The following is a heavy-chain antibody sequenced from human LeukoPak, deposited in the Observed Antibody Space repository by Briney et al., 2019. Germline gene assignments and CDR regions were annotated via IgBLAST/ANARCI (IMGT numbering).Heavy chain of an antibody. CDR2: MFYTGSA. CDR3: ASVDSSAYFSYFDS. D-gene: IGHD3-22*01. CDR1: GASISSHY. J-gene: IGHJ4*02. V-gene: IGHV4-59*11. Sequence: SENLSLTCRVSGASISSHYWSWIRQPPGKGLEWIGYMFYTGSAKYNPSLKSRVTISVDTSKKQFSLKVSSVTAADTAVYYCASVDSSAYFSYFDSWGQGALVTVSS.